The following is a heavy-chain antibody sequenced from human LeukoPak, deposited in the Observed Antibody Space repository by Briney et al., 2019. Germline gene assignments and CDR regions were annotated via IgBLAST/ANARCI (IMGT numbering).Heavy chain of an antibody. D-gene: IGHD6-13*01. CDR1: GFTFTTYG. CDR2: IASNGGSE. J-gene: IGHJ4*02. V-gene: IGHV3-30*18. CDR3: AKRGHYSINWYHYFDY. Sequence: PGGSLRLSCAASGFTFTTYGLHWVRQAPGKGLEWVAAIASNGGSEYYADSVKGRFTISRDNSKYTLFLQMNSLTPDDTAVYYCAKRGHYSINWYHYFDYWGQGTLVTVSS.